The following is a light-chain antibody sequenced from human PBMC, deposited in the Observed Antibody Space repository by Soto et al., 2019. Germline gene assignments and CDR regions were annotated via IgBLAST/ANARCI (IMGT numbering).Light chain of an antibody. CDR1: QSISSY. V-gene: IGKV1-39*01. Sequence: DIQMTQSPSSLSASVGDRVTITCRASQSISSYLNWYQQKPGKAPKLLIYAASSLQSGVPSRFSGSGSGTDFTLTIRSLPPEDFATYYCQQSYSTLWTFGQGTKVEIK. CDR2: AAS. J-gene: IGKJ1*01. CDR3: QQSYSTLWT.